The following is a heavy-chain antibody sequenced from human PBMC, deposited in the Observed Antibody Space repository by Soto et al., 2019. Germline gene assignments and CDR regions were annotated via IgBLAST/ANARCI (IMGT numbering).Heavy chain of an antibody. V-gene: IGHV1-18*01. Sequence: QVQLVQSGPEVKKPGASVKVSCEASGYTFTTSGISWVRQAPGQGLEWMGGISTYNGDTNSAQKFQGRATMTADTSTGTAYMELMSLKSDDTAVYYCARQGSWPYYYYGLDVWGQGTTVTVSS. J-gene: IGHJ6*02. CDR2: ISTYNGDT. CDR1: GYTFTTSG. D-gene: IGHD1-26*01. CDR3: ARQGSWPYYYYGLDV.